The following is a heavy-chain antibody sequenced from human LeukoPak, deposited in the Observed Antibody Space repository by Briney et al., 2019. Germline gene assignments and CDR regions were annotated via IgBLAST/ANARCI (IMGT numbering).Heavy chain of an antibody. Sequence: GGSLRLSCAASGFTFNNFAMSWVRRAPGGGLEWISAFSGSGDSTFYADSVKGRFTTSRDNSKNTLYGQMNTLRADDTAIYYCARETPHNDFWGQGTLVTVSS. J-gene: IGHJ4*02. V-gene: IGHV3-23*01. CDR2: FSGSGDST. CDR1: GFTFNNFA. CDR3: ARETPHNDF.